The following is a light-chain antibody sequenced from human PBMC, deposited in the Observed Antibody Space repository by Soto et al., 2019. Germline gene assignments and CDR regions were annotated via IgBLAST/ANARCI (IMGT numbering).Light chain of an antibody. Sequence: EVVLTQSPDTLSLPPGERATLSCRASQSISSYLAWYQQKPGQAPRLLIYDASSRATGIPARFSGSGSGTDFTLTISSLEPEDFAGYYGQQLIYGPPQWTFGQGTKVEIK. CDR1: QSISSY. J-gene: IGKJ1*01. CDR2: DAS. V-gene: IGKV3-11*01. CDR3: QQLIYGPPQWT.